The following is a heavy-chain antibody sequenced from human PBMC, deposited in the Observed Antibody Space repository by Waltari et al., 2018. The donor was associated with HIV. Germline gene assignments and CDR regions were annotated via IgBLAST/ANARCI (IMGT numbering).Heavy chain of an antibody. V-gene: IGHV1-69*01. CDR1: GGTFSSYA. CDR3: ARARIAVAVTYYYYGMDV. Sequence: QVQLVQSGAEVKKPGSSVKVSCKASGGTFSSYAISWVRPAPGQGLEWMGGIIPIFGTANYAQKFQGRVTITADESTSTAYMELSSLRSEDTAVYYCARARIAVAVTYYYYGMDVWGQGTTVTVSS. D-gene: IGHD6-19*01. J-gene: IGHJ6*02. CDR2: IIPIFGTA.